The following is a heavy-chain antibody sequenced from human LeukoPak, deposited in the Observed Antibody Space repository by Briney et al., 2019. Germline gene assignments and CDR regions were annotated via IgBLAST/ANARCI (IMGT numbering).Heavy chain of an antibody. CDR2: ISAYNGNT. CDR1: GYTFTSYG. Sequence: ASVKVSCKASGYTFTSYGISWVRQAPGQGLEWMGWISAYNGNTNYAQKFQGRVTITTDESTSTAYMELSSLRSEDTAVYYCASEMGCSSTSCYHRPGYWGQGTLVTVSS. CDR3: ASEMGCSSTSCYHRPGY. V-gene: IGHV1-18*01. J-gene: IGHJ4*02. D-gene: IGHD2-2*01.